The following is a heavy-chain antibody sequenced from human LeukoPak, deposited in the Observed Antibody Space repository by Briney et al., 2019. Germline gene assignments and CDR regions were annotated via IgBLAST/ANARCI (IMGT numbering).Heavy chain of an antibody. CDR2: INSDGSST. J-gene: IGHJ4*02. CDR1: GFTFRSYW. D-gene: IGHD5-24*01. V-gene: IGHV3-74*01. CDR3: ASLALWDGYLSD. Sequence: GGSLRLSCAASGFTFRSYWMHWVRQAPGKGLVWVSRINSDGSSTSYADSVKGRFTISRDNAKNTLYLQMNSLGAEDTAVYYCASLALWDGYLSDWGQGTLVTVSS.